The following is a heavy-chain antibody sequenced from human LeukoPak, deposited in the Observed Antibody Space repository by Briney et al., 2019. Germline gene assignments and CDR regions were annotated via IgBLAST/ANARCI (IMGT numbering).Heavy chain of an antibody. CDR2: IYYSGST. CDR1: GGSISSYY. Sequence: PSETLSLTCTVSGGSISSYYWSWIRQPPGKGLEWIGYIYYSGSTNYNPSLKSRVSISVDTSKNQFSLKVSSVTAADTAVYYCARATYGSVFFDYWGQGTLVTVSS. CDR3: ARATYGSVFFDY. J-gene: IGHJ4*02. V-gene: IGHV4-59*01. D-gene: IGHD4-17*01.